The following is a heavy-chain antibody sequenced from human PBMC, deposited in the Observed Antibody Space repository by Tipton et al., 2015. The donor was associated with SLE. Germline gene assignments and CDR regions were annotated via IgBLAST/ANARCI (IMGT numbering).Heavy chain of an antibody. D-gene: IGHD3-16*01. CDR1: GFTFSSSA. CDR2: ISYDGNNK. Sequence: SLRLSCAASGFTFSSSAIHWVRQTPGKGLEWVAVISYDGNNKYYADSVKGRFTISRDKSQNTLYLQMNSLRAEDTAVYYCARETSSLGVYFDFWGQGTLVTVSS. CDR3: ARETSSLGVYFDF. J-gene: IGHJ4*02. V-gene: IGHV3-30-3*01.